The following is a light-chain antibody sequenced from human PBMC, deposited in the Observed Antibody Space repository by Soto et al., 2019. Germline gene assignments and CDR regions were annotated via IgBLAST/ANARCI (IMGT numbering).Light chain of an antibody. J-gene: IGKJ4*01. CDR1: RSVSGNY. CDR3: QKYGGSIT. Sequence: EIVLTQSPGTLSLSPGERATLSCRASRSVSGNYLAWYQQKPGQAPRLLIYGASNRVTGIPNRFSGSGSGTDFTLTISRLEPEDFAVYYCQKYGGSITLGGGTKVEIK. CDR2: GAS. V-gene: IGKV3-20*01.